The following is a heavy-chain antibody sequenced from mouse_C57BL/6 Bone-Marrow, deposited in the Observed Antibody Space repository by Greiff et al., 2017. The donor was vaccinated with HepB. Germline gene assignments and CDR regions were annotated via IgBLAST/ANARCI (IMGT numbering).Heavy chain of an antibody. D-gene: IGHD1-1*01. CDR2: ISSGSSTI. CDR3: ARVNYPYYFDY. V-gene: IGHV5-17*01. CDR1: GFTFSDYG. Sequence: EVQGVESGGGLVKPGGSLKLSCAASGFTFSDYGMHWVRQAPEKGLEWVAYISSGSSTIYYADTVKGRFTISRDNAKNTLFLQMTSLRSEDTAMYYCARVNYPYYFDYWGQGTTLTVSS. J-gene: IGHJ2*01.